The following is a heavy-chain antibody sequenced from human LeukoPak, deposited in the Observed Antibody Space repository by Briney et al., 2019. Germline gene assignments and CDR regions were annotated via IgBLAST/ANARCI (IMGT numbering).Heavy chain of an antibody. V-gene: IGHV3-53*01. CDR3: ARARLWFGELNYYYFDS. CDR1: GFTISNNY. CDR2: IYSLGIT. D-gene: IGHD3-10*01. Sequence: GGSLILSCTASGFTISNNYMGWVRQAPGKGLEWVSIIYSLGITYYADSSRGRFTVSRDNSKNTVYLQMNSLRVEDTAVYYCARARLWFGELNYYYFDSWGQGTLVAVS. J-gene: IGHJ4*02.